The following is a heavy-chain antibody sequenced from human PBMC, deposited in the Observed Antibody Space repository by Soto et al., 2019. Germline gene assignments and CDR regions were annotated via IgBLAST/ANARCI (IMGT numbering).Heavy chain of an antibody. Sequence: PVGSLSLSCAASGFTISTYAMTWVRQAPGKGLECVSGVTGSGSQIYYADSVKGRFTISKDNSKNTLYLQMSSLREEDTALYYCAKAAGYRDGLWLMDFWGPGAMVTV. V-gene: IGHV3-23*01. CDR1: GFTISTYA. D-gene: IGHD2-21*01. CDR2: VTGSGSQI. J-gene: IGHJ4*02. CDR3: AKAAGYRDGLWLMDF.